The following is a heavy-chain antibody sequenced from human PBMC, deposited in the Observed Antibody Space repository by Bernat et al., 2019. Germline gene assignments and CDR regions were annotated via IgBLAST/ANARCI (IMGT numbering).Heavy chain of an antibody. CDR1: GYTFTSYA. CDR3: ARDPYGSSKPYLFDY. CDR2: INAGNGNT. D-gene: IGHD6-6*01. Sequence: QVQLVQSGAEVKKPGASVKVSCKASGYTFTSYAMHWVRQAPGQRLEWMGWINAGNGNTKYSQKFHGRVTITRDTSASTAYMGLGSLRSEDTAVYYCARDPYGSSKPYLFDYWGQGTLVTVSS. J-gene: IGHJ4*02. V-gene: IGHV1-3*01.